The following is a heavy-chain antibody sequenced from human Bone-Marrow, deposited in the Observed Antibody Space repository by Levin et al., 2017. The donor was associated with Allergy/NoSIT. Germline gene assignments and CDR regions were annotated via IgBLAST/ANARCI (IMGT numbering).Heavy chain of an antibody. CDR1: EFTVSGQY. CDR3: SSSGHVIETGYYNYYFMDV. Sequence: GESLKISCTSSEFTVSGQYMNWVRQAPGKGLEWVSLIDSDDNTFYADSVEGRFTISRDTSKNTVSLLMDSLRVEDTAVYYCSSSGHVIETGYYNYYFMDVWGKGTTVTVSS. V-gene: IGHV3-66*02. D-gene: IGHD3-10*01. CDR2: IDSDDNT. J-gene: IGHJ6*03.